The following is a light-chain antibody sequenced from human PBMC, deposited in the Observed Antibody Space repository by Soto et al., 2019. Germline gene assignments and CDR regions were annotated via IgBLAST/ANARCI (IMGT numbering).Light chain of an antibody. V-gene: IGLV2-8*01. J-gene: IGLJ2*01. CDR1: SRNVGGYNY. CDR3: ASYAGNNNLV. Sequence: QSALTQPPSASGSPGQSVTISCTGTSRNVGGYNYVSWYQQHPAKAPKLVIYEVTKRPSGVPDRFSGSKSGNTASLTVSGLQAEDEADYYCASYAGNNNLVFGGGTKPTVL. CDR2: EVT.